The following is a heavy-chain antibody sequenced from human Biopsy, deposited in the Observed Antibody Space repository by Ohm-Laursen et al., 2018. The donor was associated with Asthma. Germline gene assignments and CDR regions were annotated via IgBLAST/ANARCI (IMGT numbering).Heavy chain of an antibody. CDR2: VHVGNGDS. CDR1: GYTFDRFA. V-gene: IGHV1-3*01. D-gene: IGHD3-9*01. J-gene: IGHJ3*02. Sequence: SVKVSCKASGYTFDRFAIHWVRLAPGQRPQWLGWVHVGNGDSKYSPSFQDRVTITGDTSATTAYMELRNLRAEDTAVYFCARTYYDFLTGQVNDAFAIWGQGTMVTVSS. CDR3: ARTYYDFLTGQVNDAFAI.